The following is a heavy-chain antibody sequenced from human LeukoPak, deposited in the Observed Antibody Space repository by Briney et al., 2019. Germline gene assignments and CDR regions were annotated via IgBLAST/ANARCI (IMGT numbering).Heavy chain of an antibody. CDR3: LIAAAGTGYFRR. D-gene: IGHD6-13*01. Sequence: GGSLRLSCAASGFTFSSYSMNWVRQAPGKGLEWVSSISSSSSYIYYADSVKGRFTISRDNAKNSLYLQMNSLRAEDTAVYYCLIAAAGTGYFRRWGQGTLVTVSS. V-gene: IGHV3-21*01. CDR1: GFTFSSYS. CDR2: ISSSSSYI. J-gene: IGHJ1*01.